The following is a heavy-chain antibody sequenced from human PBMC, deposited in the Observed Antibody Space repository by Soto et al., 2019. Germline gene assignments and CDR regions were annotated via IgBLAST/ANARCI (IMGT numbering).Heavy chain of an antibody. D-gene: IGHD6-19*01. CDR1: GGSVSSTNW. Sequence: QVQLQESGPGLVEPSGTLSLTCAVSGGSVSSTNWWSWVRQPPGKGLEWIGEIYHSGSTCYNPSLKSRVTISVDKSKNQFSLRLSSVTAADTAVYFCARDRAVSARGSFDYWGQGTLVTVSS. CDR2: IYHSGST. V-gene: IGHV4-4*02. CDR3: ARDRAVSARGSFDY. J-gene: IGHJ4*02.